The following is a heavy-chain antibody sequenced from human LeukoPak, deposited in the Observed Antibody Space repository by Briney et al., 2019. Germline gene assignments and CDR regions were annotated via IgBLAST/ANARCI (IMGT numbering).Heavy chain of an antibody. J-gene: IGHJ4*02. D-gene: IGHD6-25*01. V-gene: IGHV4-34*01. CDR1: GGSFSGYY. Sequence: KPSETLSLTCAVYGGSFSGYYWSWIRQPPGKGLEWIGEINHSGSTNYNPSLKSRVTISVDTSKNQFSLKLSSVTAADTAVYYCARLNTSGGHGGNDYWGQGTLVTVSS. CDR3: ARLNTSGGHGGNDY. CDR2: INHSGST.